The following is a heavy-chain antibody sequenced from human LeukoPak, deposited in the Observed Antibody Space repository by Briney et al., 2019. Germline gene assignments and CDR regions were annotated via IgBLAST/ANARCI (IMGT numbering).Heavy chain of an antibody. J-gene: IGHJ3*02. CDR1: GFTFSSYA. CDR3: AKDLGCWDGDCLFDAFDI. Sequence: PGGSLRLSCAASGFTFSSYAMSWVGHAPGKGLEWVATISGSGGSTYYADSVKGRFTISRDNSKTTLYLQMNSLRAEDTAVYYCAKDLGCWDGDCLFDAFDIWGQGTMVTVSS. D-gene: IGHD2-21*02. V-gene: IGHV3-23*01. CDR2: ISGSGGST.